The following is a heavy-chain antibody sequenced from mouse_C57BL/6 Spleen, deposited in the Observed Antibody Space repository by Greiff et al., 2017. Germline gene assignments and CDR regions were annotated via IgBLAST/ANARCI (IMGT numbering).Heavy chain of an antibody. CDR1: GYTFTSYW. J-gene: IGHJ2*01. V-gene: IGHV1-55*01. CDR3: ARTGYYGSSYGNYFDY. CDR2: IYPGSGST. D-gene: IGHD1-1*01. Sequence: VQLQQPGAELVKPGASVKMSCKASGYTFTSYWITWVKQRPGQGLEWIGDIYPGSGSTNYNEKFKSKATLTVDTSSSTAYMQLSSLTSEDSAVYYCARTGYYGSSYGNYFDYWGQGTTLTVSS.